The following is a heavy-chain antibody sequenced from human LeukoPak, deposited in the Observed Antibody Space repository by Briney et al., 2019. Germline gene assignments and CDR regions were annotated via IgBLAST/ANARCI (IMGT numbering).Heavy chain of an antibody. CDR1: GGSFSGYY. Sequence: PSETLSLTCAVYGGSFSGYYWSWIRQPPGKGLEWIGEINHSGSTNYNPSLKSRVTISVDTSKNQFSLKLSSVTAADTAVYYCARAELYDSSGYFDYWGQGTLVTVSS. CDR3: ARAELYDSSGYFDY. V-gene: IGHV4-34*01. D-gene: IGHD3-22*01. J-gene: IGHJ4*02. CDR2: INHSGST.